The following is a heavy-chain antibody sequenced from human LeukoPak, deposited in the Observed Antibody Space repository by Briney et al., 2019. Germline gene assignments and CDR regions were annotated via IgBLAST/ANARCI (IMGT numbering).Heavy chain of an antibody. CDR1: GYSFTNYG. V-gene: IGHV1-18*01. J-gene: IGHJ3*02. CDR3: ARKRGSGSYEGLDAFDI. D-gene: IGHD1-26*01. Sequence: ASLKVSCMASGYSFTNYGITWVRQAPGQGPEWMGWISSYNGYTKYAQKFQGRVTMTTDRFTNTAYVELRSLRSEDTAVYYCARKRGSGSYEGLDAFDIWGQGTMVTVSS. CDR2: ISSYNGYT.